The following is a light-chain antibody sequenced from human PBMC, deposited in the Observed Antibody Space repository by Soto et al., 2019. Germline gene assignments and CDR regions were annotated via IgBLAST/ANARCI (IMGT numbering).Light chain of an antibody. V-gene: IGKV1-39*01. CDR3: QQSYSTPLS. Sequence: DIPMTQSPSSLSASVGDRVTITCRASQSISSYLNWYQEKPGKVPKLLIYAASRLQSGVPSSFSGSGSGTDFTLTISSLQPEDSGTYYCQQSYSTPLSFGGGTKVEIK. CDR2: AAS. CDR1: QSISSY. J-gene: IGKJ4*01.